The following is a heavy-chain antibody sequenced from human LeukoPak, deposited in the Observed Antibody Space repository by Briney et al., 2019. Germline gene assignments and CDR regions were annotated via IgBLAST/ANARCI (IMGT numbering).Heavy chain of an antibody. CDR2: IKQDGSEK. J-gene: IGHJ5*01. CDR3: ARASHKYFDFWSGLGWFDS. CDR1: GFTFSTYW. D-gene: IGHD3-3*01. V-gene: IGHV3-7*01. Sequence: GGSLRLSCAASGFTFSTYWMSWARRAPGKGLEWVANIKQDGSEKYYVESAKGRFTISRDNAKNSLYLQMNSLRAEDTAVYYCARASHKYFDFWSGLGWFDSWGQGTLVTVSS.